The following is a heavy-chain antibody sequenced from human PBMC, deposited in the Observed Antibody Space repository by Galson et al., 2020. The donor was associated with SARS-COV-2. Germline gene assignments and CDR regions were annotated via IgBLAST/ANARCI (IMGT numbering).Heavy chain of an antibody. CDR3: ARDRLGATMYYFDY. CDR2: IWYDGSNK. J-gene: IGHJ4*02. V-gene: IGHV3-33*01. Sequence: GESLKISCAASGFTFSSYGMHWVRQAPGKGLEWVAVIWYDGSNKYYADSVKGRFTISRDNSKNTLYLQMNSLRAEDTAVYYCARDRLGATMYYFDYWGQGTLVTVSS. D-gene: IGHD1-26*01. CDR1: GFTFSSYG.